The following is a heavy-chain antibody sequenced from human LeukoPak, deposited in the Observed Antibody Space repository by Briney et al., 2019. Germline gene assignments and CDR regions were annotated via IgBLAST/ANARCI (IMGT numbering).Heavy chain of an antibody. V-gene: IGHV3-21*01. Sequence: PGGSLRLSCAASGFTFNTHSMSWVRQAPGKGLEWVSSIDSSSSHIYYADPMKGRFTISRDNAKNSLFLQMNSPRAEDTAVYFCARDFRTQLDGYSPPYHFDYWGQGALVTVSS. CDR2: IDSSSSHI. J-gene: IGHJ4*02. D-gene: IGHD5-24*01. CDR3: ARDFRTQLDGYSPPYHFDY. CDR1: GFTFNTHS.